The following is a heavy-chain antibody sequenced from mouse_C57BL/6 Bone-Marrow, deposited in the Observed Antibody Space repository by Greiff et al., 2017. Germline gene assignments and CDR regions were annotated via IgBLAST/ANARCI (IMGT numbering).Heavy chain of an antibody. Sequence: QVQLKQPGAELVKPGASVKLSCKASGYTFTSYWMHWVKQRPGQGLEWIGMIHPNSGSTNYNEKFKSKATLTVDKSSSTAYMQLSSLTSEDSAVYYGARPTVVATSEYFDYWGQGTTLTVSS. J-gene: IGHJ2*01. CDR3: ARPTVVATSEYFDY. D-gene: IGHD1-1*01. V-gene: IGHV1-64*01. CDR2: IHPNSGST. CDR1: GYTFTSYW.